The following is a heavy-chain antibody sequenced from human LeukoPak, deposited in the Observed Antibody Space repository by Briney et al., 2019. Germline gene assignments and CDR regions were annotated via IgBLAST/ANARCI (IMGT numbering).Heavy chain of an antibody. Sequence: PSETLSLTCTVSGGSISSSTYYWGWIRQSPGKGLEWIGSVHYSGGSYYSPSLKSRVTISLNTSKNQFSLKLSSVTAADTAVYYCARPRGENISGYYYVWGQGTLVTVSS. D-gene: IGHD5-12*01. CDR1: GGSISSSTYY. CDR3: ARPRGENISGYYYV. CDR2: VHYSGGS. V-gene: IGHV4-39*01. J-gene: IGHJ4*02.